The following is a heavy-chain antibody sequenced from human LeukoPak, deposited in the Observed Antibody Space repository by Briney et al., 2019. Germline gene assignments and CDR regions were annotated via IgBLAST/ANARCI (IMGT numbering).Heavy chain of an antibody. CDR3: AKSVGTGDYYPFDY. V-gene: IGHV3-23*01. Sequence: GGSLRLSCAASGFTFSRYVMTWVRQAPGKGLEWVSIISGSVTTTYYADSVKGRFTISRDNSKNTLYLQINSLRAEDTALYFCAKSVGTGDYYPFDYWGQGALVTVSS. J-gene: IGHJ4*02. CDR2: ISGSVTTT. D-gene: IGHD4-17*01. CDR1: GFTFSRYV.